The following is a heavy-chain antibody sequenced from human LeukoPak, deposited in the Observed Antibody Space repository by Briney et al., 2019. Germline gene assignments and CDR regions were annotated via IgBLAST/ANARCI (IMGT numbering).Heavy chain of an antibody. CDR2: IKQDGSEK. CDR1: GFSVSGYW. V-gene: IGHV3-7*01. Sequence: PGGSLRLSCAVSGFSVSGYWMTWVRQAPGKGLEWVANIKQDGSEKNYVDSVKGRFTISRDNAENSLFLQMNSLRVEDTAVYYCARAWQGGIAAAGTWLEGDYWGQGTLVDVSS. D-gene: IGHD6-13*01. CDR3: ARAWQGGIAAAGTWLEGDY. J-gene: IGHJ4*02.